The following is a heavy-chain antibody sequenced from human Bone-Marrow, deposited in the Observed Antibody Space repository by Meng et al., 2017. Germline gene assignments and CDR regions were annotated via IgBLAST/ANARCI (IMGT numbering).Heavy chain of an antibody. CDR3: SKGLRGCIGGTFFSDF. D-gene: IGHD2-15*01. V-gene: IGHV3-21*01. J-gene: IGHJ4*02. CDR2: ISGFGDYS. Sequence: GESLKISCATSGFSFTDHGMNWVRQAPGKGLEWVSSISGFGDYSHYADSVRGLFTISSDNAANSLFLQMNSLSVEATAVSYCSKGLRGCIGGTFFSDFWGQGTLVTVSS. CDR1: GFSFTDHG.